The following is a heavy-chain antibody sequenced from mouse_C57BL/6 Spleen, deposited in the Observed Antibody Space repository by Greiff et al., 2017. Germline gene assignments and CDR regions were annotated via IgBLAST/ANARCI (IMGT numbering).Heavy chain of an antibody. D-gene: IGHD1-1*01. V-gene: IGHV14-4*01. CDR3: AKGYYGSNVYAMDY. CDR1: GFNFKDDY. J-gene: IGHJ4*01. Sequence: DVQLQESGAELVRPGASVKLSCTASGFNFKDDYMHWVKQRPEQGLEWIGWIDPEKGDTDYASKFQGKATITADTSSNTAYLQLSSLTSEDTAVYYCAKGYYGSNVYAMDYWGQGTSVTVSS. CDR2: IDPEKGDT.